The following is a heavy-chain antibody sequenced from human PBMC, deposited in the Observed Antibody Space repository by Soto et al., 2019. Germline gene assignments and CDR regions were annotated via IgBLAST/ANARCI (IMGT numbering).Heavy chain of an antibody. CDR2: INPSARSA. V-gene: IGHV1-46*04. J-gene: IGHJ4*02. CDR3: ARDNSAANGVLDH. CDR1: GYTFTNYY. Sequence: GASVKVSCQASGYTFTNYYLHWVRQAPGQGLEWVGMINPSARSASYAQKLRGRLTMDRDTSTTTVYMELSRLTSEDTAVYYCARDNSAANGVLDHWGLGTLVTVSS. D-gene: IGHD1-1*01.